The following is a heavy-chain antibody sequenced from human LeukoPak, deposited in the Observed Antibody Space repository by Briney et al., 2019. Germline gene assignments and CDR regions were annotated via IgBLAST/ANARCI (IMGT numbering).Heavy chain of an antibody. D-gene: IGHD4-17*01. CDR1: GGSISGSSYY. CDR3: RRYGDYSISDY. Sequence: SETLSLTCTVSGGSISGSSYYWGWIRQPPGKGLEWIGSIYYSGSTYYNPSLKSRVIISVDTSKNQFSLKLSSVTAADTAVYYCRRYGDYSISDYWGQGTLVTVSS. J-gene: IGHJ4*02. CDR2: IYYSGST. V-gene: IGHV4-39*01.